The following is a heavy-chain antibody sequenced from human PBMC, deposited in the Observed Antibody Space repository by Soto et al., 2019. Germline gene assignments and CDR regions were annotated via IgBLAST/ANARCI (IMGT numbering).Heavy chain of an antibody. J-gene: IGHJ4*02. CDR2: ISTDGSST. CDR3: ANSPPPPYGSGWSYHFGS. CDR1: GFTFSSYW. Sequence: PGGSLRLSCTASGFTFSSYWMHWVRQVPGRGLMWVSRISTDGSSTHYADSVKGRFTTSRDNAKNTLYLQLNSLRVEDTAAYFCANSPPPPYGSGWSYHFGSWGQGTLVTVSS. D-gene: IGHD6-19*01. V-gene: IGHV3-74*01.